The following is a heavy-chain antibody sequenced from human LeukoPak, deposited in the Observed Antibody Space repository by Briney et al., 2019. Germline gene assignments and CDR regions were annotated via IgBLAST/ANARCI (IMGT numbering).Heavy chain of an antibody. CDR1: GASISSGIYY. Sequence: SETLSLTCTVSGASISSGIYYWTWIRHHPGQGLEWIGYIYSSGFTHYNPSLRSRVTMSIDTTNNQFSLRMTSVTVADTATYYCARSRGTIYRADEYDIWGQRTMVTVSS. V-gene: IGHV4-31*03. CDR3: ARSRGTIYRADEYDI. CDR2: IYSSGFT. D-gene: IGHD3-16*02. J-gene: IGHJ3*02.